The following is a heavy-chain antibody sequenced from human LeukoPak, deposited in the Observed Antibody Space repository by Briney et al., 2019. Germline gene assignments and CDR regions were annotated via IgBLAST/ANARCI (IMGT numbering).Heavy chain of an antibody. CDR3: ARDRAVTTSLDYYYYMDV. Sequence: KASETLSLTCTVSGGSISSYYWSWIRQPAGKGLEWIGRIYTSGSTNYNPSLKSRVTMSVDTSKNQFSLKLSSVTAADTAVYYCARDRAVTTSLDYYYYMDVWGKGTTVTVSS. CDR1: GGSISSYY. CDR2: IYTSGST. D-gene: IGHD4-17*01. J-gene: IGHJ6*03. V-gene: IGHV4-4*07.